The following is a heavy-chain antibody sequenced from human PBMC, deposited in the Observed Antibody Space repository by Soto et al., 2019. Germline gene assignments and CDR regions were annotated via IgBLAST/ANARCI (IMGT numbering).Heavy chain of an antibody. D-gene: IGHD6-19*01. V-gene: IGHV3-7*03. CDR2: IKQDGSEK. CDR3: ARDWHSRKQWLVRVAFDI. J-gene: IGHJ3*02. Sequence: EVQLVESGGGLVQPGGSLRLSCAASGFTFSSCWMSWVRQAPGKGLEWVANIKQDGSEKYYVDSVKGRFTISRDNAKNSLYLQMNSLRAEDTAVYYCARDWHSRKQWLVRVAFDIWGQGTMVTVSS. CDR1: GFTFSSCW.